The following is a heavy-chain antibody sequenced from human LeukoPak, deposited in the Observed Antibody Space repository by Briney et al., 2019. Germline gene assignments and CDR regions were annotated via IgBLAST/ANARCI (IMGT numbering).Heavy chain of an antibody. V-gene: IGHV3-30*02. D-gene: IGHD6-19*01. CDR3: AKDLGRAVAGLNFDY. Sequence: QPGGSLRLSCAASGFTFSSYGMHWVRQAPGKGLEWVAFIRYDGSNKYYADSVKGRFTISRDNSKNTLYLQMNSLRAEDTAVYYCAKDLGRAVAGLNFDYWGQGTLVTVSS. J-gene: IGHJ4*02. CDR1: GFTFSSYG. CDR2: IRYDGSNK.